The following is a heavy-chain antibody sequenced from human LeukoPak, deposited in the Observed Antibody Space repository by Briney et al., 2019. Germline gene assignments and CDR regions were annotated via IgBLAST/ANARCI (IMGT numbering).Heavy chain of an antibody. CDR2: IKFDESEK. CDR3: ARVTTNGYFEY. D-gene: IGHD1-1*01. V-gene: IGHV3-7*04. CDR1: GFTFSSYA. Sequence: GGSLRLSCAASGFTFSSYAMSWVRQAPGKGLEWVASIKFDESEKHYMDSVKGRFTISRDSAKSLLYLQMNSLRAEDTTVYFCARVTTNGYFEYWGQGSLVTVSP. J-gene: IGHJ4*02.